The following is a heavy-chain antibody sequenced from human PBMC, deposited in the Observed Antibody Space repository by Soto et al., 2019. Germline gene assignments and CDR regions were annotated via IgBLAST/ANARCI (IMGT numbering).Heavy chain of an antibody. D-gene: IGHD3-3*01. CDR3: ARGSCYYDY. J-gene: IGHJ4*02. CDR2: IIPILGLA. CDR1: GGTFSSYT. Sequence: QVQLVQSGAAVTKPGSAVKVSCKASGGTFSSYTISWVRQAPGQVREWMGRIIPILGLANYAQKFQGRVTMTADKSTSTSYMEQSSLRSEDTAVYYCARGSCYYDYWGQGTLVTVAS. V-gene: IGHV1-69*02.